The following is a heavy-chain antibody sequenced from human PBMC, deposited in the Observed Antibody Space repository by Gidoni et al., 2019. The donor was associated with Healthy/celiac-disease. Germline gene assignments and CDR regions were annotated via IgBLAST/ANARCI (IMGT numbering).Heavy chain of an antibody. J-gene: IGHJ4*02. Sequence: TNYNPSLKSRVTISVDTSKNQFSLKLSSVTAADTAVYYCARTLSSSSPHFDYWGQGTLVTVSS. CDR3: ARTLSSSSPHFDY. D-gene: IGHD6-6*01. V-gene: IGHV4-4*09. CDR2: T.